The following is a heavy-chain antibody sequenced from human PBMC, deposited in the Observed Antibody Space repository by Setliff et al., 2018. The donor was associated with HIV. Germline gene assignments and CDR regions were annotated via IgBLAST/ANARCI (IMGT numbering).Heavy chain of an antibody. CDR1: GGPLNSRNW. V-gene: IGHV4-4*02. CDR3: ARVSTDYVWGSFLSSGPYYFDF. J-gene: IGHJ4*02. CDR2: VFHSGSA. Sequence: PSETLSLTCAVSGGPLNSRNWWSWVRQPPGKGLEWIGEVFHSGSANSNASLRSRVMISVDTSKNQFSLKLSAVTAADTAVYFCARVSTDYVWGSFLSSGPYYFDFWGQGALVTVSS. D-gene: IGHD3-16*01.